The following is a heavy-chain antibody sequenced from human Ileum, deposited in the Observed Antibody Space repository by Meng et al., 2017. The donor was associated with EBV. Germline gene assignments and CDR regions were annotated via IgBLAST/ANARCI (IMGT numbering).Heavy chain of an antibody. V-gene: IGHV4-39*07. CDR2: IYYSGST. CDR3: ARDRSGSYYSPTFDY. D-gene: IGHD3-10*01. J-gene: IGHJ4*02. CDR1: GGSISSSSYE. Sequence: LQDRGPGSVKPSETLSLPFTVFGGSISSSSYEWGWIRQPPGKGLEWIGSIYYSGSTYYNPSLKSRVTISVDTSKNQFSLKLSSVTAADTAVYYCARDRSGSYYSPTFDYWGQGTLVTVSS.